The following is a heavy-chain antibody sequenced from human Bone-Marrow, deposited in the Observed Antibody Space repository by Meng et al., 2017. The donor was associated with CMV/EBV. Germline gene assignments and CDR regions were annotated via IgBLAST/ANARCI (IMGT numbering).Heavy chain of an antibody. V-gene: IGHV3-30*02. CDR3: AKGGYAGEDFYAMDV. J-gene: IGHJ6*01. D-gene: IGHD3-10*01. Sequence: GESLKISCAASGFTFGSYGFHWVRQAPGKGLEWVSFTQYDGTKKYYVDSVKGRFTISRDNSKNTLYLQMNSLRAEDTAVYYRAKGGYAGEDFYAMDVWGQGTAVTVSS. CDR1: GFTFGSYG. CDR2: TQYDGTKK.